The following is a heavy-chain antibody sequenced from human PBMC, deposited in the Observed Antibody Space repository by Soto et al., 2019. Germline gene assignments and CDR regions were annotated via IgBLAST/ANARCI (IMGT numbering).Heavy chain of an antibody. Sequence: SETLSLTCAVYGGSFSGYYWSWIRQPPGKGLEWIGEINHSGSTNYNPSLKSRVTISVDTSKNQFSLKLSSVTAADTAVYYCARRTYDIGWFDPWGQGTLVTVSS. CDR3: ARRTYDIGWFDP. V-gene: IGHV4-34*01. D-gene: IGHD3-9*01. CDR2: INHSGST. J-gene: IGHJ5*02. CDR1: GGSFSGYY.